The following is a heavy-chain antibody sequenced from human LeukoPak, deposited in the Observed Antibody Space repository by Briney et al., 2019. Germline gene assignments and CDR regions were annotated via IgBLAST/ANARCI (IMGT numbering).Heavy chain of an antibody. CDR3: ARDIGSGNYFDY. D-gene: IGHD1-26*01. V-gene: IGHV3-53*01. Sequence: WGSLRLSCAASGFTVSSNYMSWVRQAPGKRLEWGSVIYSGGTTYYADSVKGRFTISRDNSKNTLYLQMNTLRVEDTAVYYCARDIGSGNYFDYWGQGTLVTVSS. J-gene: IGHJ4*02. CDR1: GFTVSSNY. CDR2: IYSGGTT.